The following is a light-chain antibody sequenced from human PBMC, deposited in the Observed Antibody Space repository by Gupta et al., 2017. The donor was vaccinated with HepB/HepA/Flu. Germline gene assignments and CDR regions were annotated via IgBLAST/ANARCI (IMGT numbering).Light chain of an antibody. CDR1: QSISSW. CDR3: QQYNSYLYT. J-gene: IGKJ2*01. V-gene: IGKV1-5*03. CDR2: KAS. Sequence: DLHMTQPPSTLSASVGDRVTITCRASQSISSWLAWYQQKPGKAPKLLIYKASSLESGVPSRFSGSGSGTEFTLTISSLQPDDFATYYCQQYNSYLYTFGQGTKLEIK.